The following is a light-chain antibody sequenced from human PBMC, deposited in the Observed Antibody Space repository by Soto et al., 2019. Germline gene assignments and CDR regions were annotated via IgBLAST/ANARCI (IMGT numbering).Light chain of an antibody. Sequence: SVLNQPASVSGSPGQSITLSCTGTSSDVGGYNYVSWYQQHPGKAPKLMIYDVSNRPSGVSNRFSGSKSGNTASLTISGLQAEDEADYYCSSYTSSSNLYVFGTGTKSPS. J-gene: IGLJ1*01. CDR2: DVS. V-gene: IGLV2-14*01. CDR1: SSDVGGYNY. CDR3: SSYTSSSNLYV.